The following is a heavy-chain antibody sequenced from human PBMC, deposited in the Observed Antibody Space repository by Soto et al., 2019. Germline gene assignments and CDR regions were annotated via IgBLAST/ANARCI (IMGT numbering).Heavy chain of an antibody. CDR1: GYTFTSYG. J-gene: IGHJ4*02. V-gene: IGHV1-18*01. Sequence: QVQLVQSGAEVKKPGASVKVSCKASGYTFTSYGISWVRQAPGQGLEWMGWISAYNGNTNYAQKLQGRVTMTTDTPTSPAYMELRSLRSADTAAYYCARQGGGSSSPGGYFDYWGQGTLVTVSS. CDR2: ISAYNGNT. CDR3: ARQGGGSSSPGGYFDY. D-gene: IGHD1-26*01.